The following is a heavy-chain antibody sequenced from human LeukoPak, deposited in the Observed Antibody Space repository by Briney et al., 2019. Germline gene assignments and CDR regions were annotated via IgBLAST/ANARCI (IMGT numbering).Heavy chain of an antibody. CDR2: ISGSGGST. V-gene: IGHV3-23*01. Sequence: GGSLRLSCAASGFTFSNYAMSWVRQAPGKGLEWVSAISGSGGSTYYADSVKGRFTISRGNSKNTLYLQMNSLRAKDTAVYYCAKQGYYDSSGYYYNAFDIWGQGTMVTVSS. D-gene: IGHD3-22*01. J-gene: IGHJ3*02. CDR3: AKQGYYDSSGYYYNAFDI. CDR1: GFTFSNYA.